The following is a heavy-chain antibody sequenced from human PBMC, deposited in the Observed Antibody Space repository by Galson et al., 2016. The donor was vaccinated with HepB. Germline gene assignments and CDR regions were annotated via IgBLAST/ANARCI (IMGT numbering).Heavy chain of an antibody. D-gene: IGHD5-24*01. Sequence: QSGAEVKRPGESLKISCLGSGYSFSNFWIVWVRQMPGKGLEWMGSIYPGDSDTKYSPPFQGQVTISADKSINTAYLQWSSLRASDTAMYYCARHLEMATIGGYYWGQGTLVTVS. CDR1: GYSFSNFW. J-gene: IGHJ4*02. CDR3: ARHLEMATIGGYY. V-gene: IGHV5-51*01. CDR2: IYPGDSDT.